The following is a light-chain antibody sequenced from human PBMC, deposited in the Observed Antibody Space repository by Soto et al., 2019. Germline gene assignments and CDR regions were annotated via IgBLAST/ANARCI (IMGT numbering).Light chain of an antibody. J-gene: IGKJ1*01. V-gene: IGKV1-17*01. CDR1: QGIRND. Sequence: IQMTQSPSSLSASVGDRVTITCRASQGIRNDLGWYQQKPGNAPKLLIYAASSLQSGVPSRFSGSGSGTEFTLTINSLQPDDFATYSCQQYDSYSWTFGQGTKVDIK. CDR3: QQYDSYSWT. CDR2: AAS.